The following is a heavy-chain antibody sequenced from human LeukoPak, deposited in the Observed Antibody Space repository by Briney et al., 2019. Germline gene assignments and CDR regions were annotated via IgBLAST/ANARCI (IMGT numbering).Heavy chain of an antibody. Sequence: GGSLRLSCAASGFTFSNYRINWVRQAPGKGLEWVSYISSGSSTIYYADSVKGRFTVSRDNAKNSLFLQMNSLRAEDTAVYYCAREKTGDQANYYYYYYMDVWGKGTTVTVSS. CDR1: GFTFSNYR. D-gene: IGHD7-27*01. J-gene: IGHJ6*03. CDR2: ISSGSSTI. CDR3: AREKTGDQANYYYYYYMDV. V-gene: IGHV3-48*01.